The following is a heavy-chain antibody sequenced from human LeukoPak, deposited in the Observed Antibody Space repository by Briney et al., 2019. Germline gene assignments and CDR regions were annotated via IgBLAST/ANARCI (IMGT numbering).Heavy chain of an antibody. D-gene: IGHD5-12*01. CDR3: ARGRNIVATYFDY. Sequence: SETLSLTCTVSGGSISSYYWGWIRQPPGKGLEWIGYIYYSGSTNYNPSLKSRVTISVDTSKNQFSLKLSSVTAADTAVYYCARGRNIVATYFDYWGQGTLVTVSS. J-gene: IGHJ4*02. CDR2: IYYSGST. V-gene: IGHV4-59*01. CDR1: GGSISSYY.